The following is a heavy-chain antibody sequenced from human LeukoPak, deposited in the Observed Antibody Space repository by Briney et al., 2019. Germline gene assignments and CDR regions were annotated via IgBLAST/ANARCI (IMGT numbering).Heavy chain of an antibody. CDR2: INPRDHSS. D-gene: IGHD3-9*01. J-gene: IGHJ4*02. Sequence: ASVKVSCKASGYTLTNNYMHWVRQAPGQGLEWMGMINPRDHSSTYAQRFQGRVTLTSDTSTNTAYMELSSLKSEDTAVYYCARGYDTLTGSLDYWGRGTLVTVTT. V-gene: IGHV1-46*01. CDR1: GYTLTNNY. CDR3: ARGYDTLTGSLDY.